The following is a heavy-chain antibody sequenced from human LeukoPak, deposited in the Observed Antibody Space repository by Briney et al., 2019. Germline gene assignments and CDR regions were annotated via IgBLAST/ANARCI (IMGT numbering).Heavy chain of an antibody. CDR3: ARDTYYYDSSGYYYFDH. CDR1: GGSISSY. D-gene: IGHD3-22*01. V-gene: IGHV4-4*07. J-gene: IGHJ4*02. CDR2: IYTSGST. Sequence: SETLSLTCTVSGGSISSYWSWIRQPAGKGLEWIGRIYTSGSTNYNPSLKSRVTMSVDTSKNQFSLKLSSVTAADTAVYYCARDTYYYDSSGYYYFDHWGQGTLVTVSS.